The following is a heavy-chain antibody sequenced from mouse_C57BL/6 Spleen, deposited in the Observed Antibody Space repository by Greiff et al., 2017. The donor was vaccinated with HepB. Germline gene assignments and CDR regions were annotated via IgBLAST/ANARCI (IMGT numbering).Heavy chain of an antibody. J-gene: IGHJ1*03. CDR3: ARKGTVVAKDWYFDV. Sequence: QVQLQQSGAELARPGASVKLSCKASGYTFTSYGISWVKQSTGQGLEWIGEIYPRSGNTYYNEKFKGKATLTADKSSSTAYMELRSLTSEDSAVYFCARKGTVVAKDWYFDVWGTGTTVTVSS. V-gene: IGHV1-81*01. D-gene: IGHD1-1*01. CDR1: GYTFTSYG. CDR2: IYPRSGNT.